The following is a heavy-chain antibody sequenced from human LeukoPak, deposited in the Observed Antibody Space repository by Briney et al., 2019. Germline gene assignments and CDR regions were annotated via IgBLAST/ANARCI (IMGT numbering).Heavy chain of an antibody. CDR1: GGSFSGYY. V-gene: IGHV4-34*01. J-gene: IGHJ6*04. Sequence: PSETLSLTCAVYGGSFSGYYWSWIRQPPGKGLEWIGEINHSGSTNYNPSLKSRVTISVDTSKNQFSPKLSSVTATDTAVYYCARRIAAAGTRTKYYYYYGMDVWGKGTTVTVSS. CDR2: INHSGST. CDR3: ARRIAAAGTRTKYYYYYGMDV. D-gene: IGHD6-13*01.